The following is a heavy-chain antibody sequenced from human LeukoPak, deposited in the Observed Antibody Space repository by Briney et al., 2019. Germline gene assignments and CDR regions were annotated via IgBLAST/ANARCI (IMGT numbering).Heavy chain of an antibody. D-gene: IGHD3-10*01. J-gene: IGHJ5*02. Sequence: PSETLSLTCTVSGVSTSSSSYYWGWIRQPPGKGLEWIGTTYYNGNTYYNPSLKSRVTISIDTSKNQFSLRMTSVTATDTAVYHCARHSGSGSESRPFDPWGQGTLVTVSS. CDR1: GVSTSSSSYY. CDR3: ARHSGSGSESRPFDP. V-gene: IGHV4-39*01. CDR2: TYYNGNT.